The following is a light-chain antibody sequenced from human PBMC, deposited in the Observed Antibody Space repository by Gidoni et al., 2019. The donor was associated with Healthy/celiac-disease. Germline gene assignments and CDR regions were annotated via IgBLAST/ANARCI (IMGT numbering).Light chain of an antibody. CDR3: QQWVT. CDR2: DAS. J-gene: IGKJ5*01. Sequence: EIVFTQSPATLSLSPGERATRSCRASQSVSSYLAWYQQKPGQAPRLLIYDASNRATGIPARFRGSGSGTDFTLTISSLEPEDFAVYYCQQWVTFGQGTRLEIK. V-gene: IGKV3-11*01. CDR1: QSVSSY.